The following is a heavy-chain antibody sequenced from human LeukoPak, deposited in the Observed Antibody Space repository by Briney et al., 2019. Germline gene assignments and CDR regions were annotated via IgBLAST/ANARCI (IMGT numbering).Heavy chain of an antibody. D-gene: IGHD3-22*01. J-gene: IGHJ4*02. CDR2: INHSGST. CDR3: ATGNSGFYREPMSV. Sequence: SETLSLTCAVYGGSFSGYYWSWIRQPPGKGLEWIGEINHSGSTNYNPSLKSRVTISVDTSKNQFSLKLSSVTAADTAVYYCATGNSGFYREPMSVWGQGTLVTVSS. V-gene: IGHV4-34*01. CDR1: GGSFSGYY.